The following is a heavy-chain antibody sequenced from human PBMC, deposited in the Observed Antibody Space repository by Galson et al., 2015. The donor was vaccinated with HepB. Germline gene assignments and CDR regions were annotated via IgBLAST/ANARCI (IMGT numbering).Heavy chain of an antibody. CDR3: TRANYDFWSGYLRLNYYYYYMDV. V-gene: IGHV3-49*03. Sequence: SLRLSCAASGFTFGDYAMSWFRQAPGKGLEWVGFIRSKAYGGTTEYAASVKGRFTIPRDDSKSIAYLQMNSLKTEDTAVYYCTRANYDFWSGYLRLNYYYYYMDVWGKGTTVTVSS. CDR2: IRSKAYGGTT. J-gene: IGHJ6*03. D-gene: IGHD3-3*01. CDR1: GFTFGDYA.